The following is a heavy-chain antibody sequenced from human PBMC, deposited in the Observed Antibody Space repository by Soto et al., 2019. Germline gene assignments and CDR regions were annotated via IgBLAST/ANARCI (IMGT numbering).Heavy chain of an antibody. V-gene: IGHV3-15*07. CDR1: GFTFTNAW. CDR3: ATNPLY. CDR2: IKSNADGGTT. Sequence: PGGSLRLSCAASGFTFTNAWLNWVRQTPGEGLEWVGRIKSNADGGTTDYAAPVKGRFTISRDDSKNTLYLQMNSLKTEDTAVYYCATNPLYWGRGTLVTV. J-gene: IGHJ4*02.